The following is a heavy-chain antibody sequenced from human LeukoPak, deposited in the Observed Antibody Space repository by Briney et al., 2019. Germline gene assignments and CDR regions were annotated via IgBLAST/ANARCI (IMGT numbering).Heavy chain of an antibody. J-gene: IGHJ6*03. V-gene: IGHV3-11*01. CDR1: GFTFSDYY. CDR3: ARDMRAEYYDFWSGYYARYYYYMDV. D-gene: IGHD3-3*01. CDR2: ISSSGSTI. Sequence: GGSLRLSCAASGFTFSDYYMSWIRQAPGKGLEWVSYISSSGSTIYYADSVKGRFTISRDNAKNSLYLQMNSLRAEDTAVYYRARDMRAEYYDFWSGYYARYYYYMDVWGKGTTVTVSS.